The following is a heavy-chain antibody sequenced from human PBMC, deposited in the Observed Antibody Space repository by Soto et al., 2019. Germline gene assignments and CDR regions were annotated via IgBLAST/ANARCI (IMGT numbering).Heavy chain of an antibody. J-gene: IGHJ3*01. D-gene: IGHD3-22*01. V-gene: IGHV3-23*01. CDR1: GFTFSNYV. Sequence: EVQLLESGGGLVQPGGSLRLSCVASGFTFSNYVMSWVRQAPGKGLEWVSPMSDNGDSVKGRFTISRDNSKNTLYLQMTSLRAEDTAVYYCAKSLYYYDRNREGAFDAWGHGTEVIVSS. CDR2: MSDNG. CDR3: AKSLYYYDRNREGAFDA.